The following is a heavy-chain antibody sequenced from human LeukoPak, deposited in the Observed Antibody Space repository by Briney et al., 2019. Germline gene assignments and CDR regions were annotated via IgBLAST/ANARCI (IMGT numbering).Heavy chain of an antibody. D-gene: IGHD3-22*01. V-gene: IGHV1-69*05. CDR1: GGTFSSYA. CDR3: ARVPRTTYYYDSSSEY. Sequence: ASVKVSCKASGGTFSSYAISWVRQAPGQGLEWMGRIIPIFDTANYAQKFQGRVTITTDESTSTAYMELSSLRSEDTAVYYCARVPRTTYYYDSSSEYWGQGTLVTVSS. J-gene: IGHJ4*02. CDR2: IIPIFDTA.